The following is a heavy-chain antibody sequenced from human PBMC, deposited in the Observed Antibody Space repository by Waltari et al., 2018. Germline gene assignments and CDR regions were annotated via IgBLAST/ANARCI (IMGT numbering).Heavy chain of an antibody. CDR1: GGSISSYY. J-gene: IGHJ3*02. Sequence: QVQLQESGPGLVKPSETLSLTCTVPGGSISSYYWSWIRQPPGKGLEWIGYIYYSGSTNYNPSLKSRVTISVDTSKNQFSLKLSSVTAADTAVYYCARDKGWDGYNSDAFDIWGQGTMVTVSS. CDR2: IYYSGST. V-gene: IGHV4-59*01. CDR3: ARDKGWDGYNSDAFDI. D-gene: IGHD5-12*01.